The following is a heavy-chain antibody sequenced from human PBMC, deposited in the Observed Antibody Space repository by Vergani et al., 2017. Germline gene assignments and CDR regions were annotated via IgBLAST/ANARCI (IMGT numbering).Heavy chain of an antibody. Sequence: QVQLQESGPGVVKPSQTLSLTCTVSGVSIGSGFYWAWIRQSPGEGLQWLTSIHNRGKTYHNPPLKSRVSVSLDTSKNRFSLNLTSVTATDTAVYYCARSQGDYWYFDLWGPGSLVTVSS. CDR2: IHNRGKT. CDR1: GVSIGSGFY. V-gene: IGHV4-38-2*02. CDR3: ARSQGDYWYFDL. J-gene: IGHJ2*01. D-gene: IGHD2-21*01.